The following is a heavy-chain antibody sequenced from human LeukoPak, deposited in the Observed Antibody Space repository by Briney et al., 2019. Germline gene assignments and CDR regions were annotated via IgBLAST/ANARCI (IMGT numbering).Heavy chain of an antibody. V-gene: IGHV1-2*02. Sequence: ASVKVSCKPSGYTFTGYYMHWVRQAPGQGLEWMGWINPNSGGTNYAQKFQGRVTMTRDTSISTAYMELSRLRSDDTAVYYCAVTYYYDSSGYFHSNWFDPWGQGTLVTVSS. D-gene: IGHD3-22*01. CDR3: AVTYYYDSSGYFHSNWFDP. CDR1: GYTFTGYY. CDR2: INPNSGGT. J-gene: IGHJ5*02.